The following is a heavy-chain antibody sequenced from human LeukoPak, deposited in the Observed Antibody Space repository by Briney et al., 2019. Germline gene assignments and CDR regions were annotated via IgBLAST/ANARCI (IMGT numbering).Heavy chain of an antibody. CDR1: GFTFSSYS. V-gene: IGHV3-48*04. Sequence: GGSLRLSCAASGFTFSSYSMNWVRQAPGKGLEWVSYISSSSSTIYYADSVKGRFTISRDNAKNSLYLQMNSLRAEDTAVYYCAKDGLGIWSRGYFDYWGPGTLVTVSS. J-gene: IGHJ4*02. CDR3: AKDGLGIWSRGYFDY. CDR2: ISSSSSTI. D-gene: IGHD7-27*01.